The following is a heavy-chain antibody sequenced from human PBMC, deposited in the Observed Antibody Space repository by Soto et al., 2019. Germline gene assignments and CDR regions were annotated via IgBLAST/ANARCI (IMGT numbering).Heavy chain of an antibody. J-gene: IGHJ4*02. CDR3: ARGYSSGWYECHFDY. CDR1: GFTFSSYA. V-gene: IGHV3-30-3*01. CDR2: ISYDGSNK. D-gene: IGHD6-19*01. Sequence: GGSLRLSCAASGFTFSSYAMHWVRQAPGKGLEWVAVISYDGSNKYYADSVKGRFTISRDNSKNTLYLQMNSLRAEDTAVYYCARGYSSGWYECHFDYWGQGTLVTVSS.